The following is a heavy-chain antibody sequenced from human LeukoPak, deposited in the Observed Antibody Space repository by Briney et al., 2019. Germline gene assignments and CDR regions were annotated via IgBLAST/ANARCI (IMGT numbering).Heavy chain of an antibody. D-gene: IGHD6-13*01. V-gene: IGHV4-59*01. CDR3: AREEIAAGNLDY. J-gene: IGHJ4*02. CDR2: VHSSGSP. Sequence: SETLSLTCTVSGGSLTNYFWSWIQQPPGTGLEWIGYVHSSGSPHYNPSFESRVTTSVDTSKNQFSLKLSSVTAADTAVYYCAREEIAAGNLDYWGQGTLVTVSS. CDR1: GGSLTNYF.